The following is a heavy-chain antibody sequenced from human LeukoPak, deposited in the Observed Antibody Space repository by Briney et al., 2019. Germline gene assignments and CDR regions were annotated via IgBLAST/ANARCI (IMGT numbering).Heavy chain of an antibody. J-gene: IGHJ4*02. D-gene: IGHD2-15*01. CDR1: GFTFSSYG. Sequence: GSLRLSCAASGFTFSSYGMHWVRQAPGKGLEWVAFIRYDGSNKYYADSVKGRFTISRDNSKNTLYLQMNSLRAEDTAVYYCAKDMVVTKYYFDYWGQGTLVTVSS. V-gene: IGHV3-30*02. CDR3: AKDMVVTKYYFDY. CDR2: IRYDGSNK.